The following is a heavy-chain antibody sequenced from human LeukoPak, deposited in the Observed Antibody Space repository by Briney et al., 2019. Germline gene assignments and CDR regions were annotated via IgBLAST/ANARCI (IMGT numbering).Heavy chain of an antibody. CDR1: GFTFDNYA. J-gene: IGHJ4*02. CDR2: ISWNSGSI. Sequence: GGSLRLSCAASGFTFDNYAMHWVRQAPGKGLEWVSVISWNSGSIGYADSVKGRFTISRDNAKNSLYLQMNSLRAEDMALYYCAKDIRGSPFGYYFDYWGQGTLVTVSS. V-gene: IGHV3-9*03. CDR3: AKDIRGSPFGYYFDY. D-gene: IGHD1-26*01.